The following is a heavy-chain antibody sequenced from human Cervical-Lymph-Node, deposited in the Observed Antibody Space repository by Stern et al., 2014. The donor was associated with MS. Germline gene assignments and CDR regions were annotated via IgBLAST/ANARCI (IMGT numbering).Heavy chain of an antibody. J-gene: IGHJ4*02. CDR1: GFTFSSYA. V-gene: IGHV3-30-3*01. D-gene: IGHD2-15*01. CDR3: ASAWLAATDGPTD. CDR2: ISYDGSNK. Sequence: QVQLVESGGGVVQPGRSLRLSCAASGFTFSSYAMHWVRQAPGKGLEWVAVISYDGSNKYYADSVKGRFTISRDNSKNTLYLQMNSLRAEDTAVYYCASAWLAATDGPTDWGQGTLVTVSS.